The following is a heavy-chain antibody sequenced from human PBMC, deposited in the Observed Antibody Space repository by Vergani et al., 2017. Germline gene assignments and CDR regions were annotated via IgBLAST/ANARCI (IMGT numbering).Heavy chain of an antibody. CDR3: ARGDPTNGMDV. V-gene: IGHV1-69*02. J-gene: IGHJ6*02. D-gene: IGHD5-12*01. Sequence: QVQLVQSRAEVKKPGSSVKVSCKASGGTFSSYTISWVRQAPGQGLEWMGRIIPILGIANYAQKVQGRVTITADKSTSTAYMELSSLRSEDTAVYYCARGDPTNGMDVWGQGTTVTVSS. CDR2: IIPILGIA. CDR1: GGTFSSYT.